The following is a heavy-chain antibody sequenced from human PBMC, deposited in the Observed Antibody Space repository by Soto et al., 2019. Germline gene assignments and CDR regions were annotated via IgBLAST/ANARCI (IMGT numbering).Heavy chain of an antibody. CDR3: ARDRIEAAGTPRFNYYYGMDV. CDR2: IYGGLTT. J-gene: IGHJ6*02. V-gene: IGHV3-53*01. CDR1: GFTVSSAY. Sequence: GGSLRLSCAASGFTVSSAYMTWVRQAPGKGLEWVSVIYGGLTTSYADSVKGRFTISRDNSKNTLFLQMNSLRAEDTAVYYCARDRIEAAGTPRFNYYYGMDVWGQGTTVTVSS. D-gene: IGHD6-13*01.